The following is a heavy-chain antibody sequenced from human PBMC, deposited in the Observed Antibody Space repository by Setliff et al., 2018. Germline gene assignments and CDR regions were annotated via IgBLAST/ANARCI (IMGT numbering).Heavy chain of an antibody. V-gene: IGHV4-4*08. CDR1: GGSFSGYY. J-gene: IGHJ4*02. CDR3: AVGGGYCDFFDCFPFDN. CDR2: IYTSGST. Sequence: SETLSLTCAVYGGSFSGYYWTWIRQSPGKGLEWIGHIYTSGSTNYNPSLKSRVTISVDTSKNQFSLKLSSVTAADTALYYCAVGGGYCDFFDCFPFDNWGQGFLVTVSS. D-gene: IGHD3-16*01.